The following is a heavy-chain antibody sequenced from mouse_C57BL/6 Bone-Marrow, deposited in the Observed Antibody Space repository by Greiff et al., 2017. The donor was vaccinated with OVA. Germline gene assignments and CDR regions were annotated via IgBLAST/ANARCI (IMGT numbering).Heavy chain of an antibody. CDR1: GYTFTSYW. CDR3: ASYYYGSNLDYYAMDY. J-gene: IGHJ4*01. Sequence: VQLQQSGAELVMPGASVKLSCKASGYTFTSYWMHWVKQRPGQGLEWIGEIDPSDSYTNYNQKFKGKSTLTVDKSSSTAYMQLSSLTSEDSAVYYCASYYYGSNLDYYAMDYWGQGTSVTVSS. CDR2: IDPSDSYT. V-gene: IGHV1-69*01. D-gene: IGHD1-1*01.